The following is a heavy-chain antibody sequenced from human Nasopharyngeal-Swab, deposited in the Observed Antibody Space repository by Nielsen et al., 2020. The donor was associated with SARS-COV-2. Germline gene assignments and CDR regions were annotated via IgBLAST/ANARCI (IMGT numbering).Heavy chain of an antibody. CDR3: ARDKLGGGLGYYYGMDV. Sequence: GESLKISCAASGFTFSNYSMNWVRQAPGKGLEWVSSISSSSSYIYYADSVKGRFTISRDNAKNSLYLQMNSLRAEDTAVYYCARDKLGGGLGYYYGMDVWGQGTTVTVSS. CDR2: ISSSSSYI. CDR1: GFTFSNYS. V-gene: IGHV3-21*01. J-gene: IGHJ6*02. D-gene: IGHD1-26*01.